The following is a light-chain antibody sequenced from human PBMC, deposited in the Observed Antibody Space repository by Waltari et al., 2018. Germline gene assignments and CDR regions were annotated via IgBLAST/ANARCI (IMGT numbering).Light chain of an antibody. J-gene: IGLJ2*01. CDR2: GSK. CDR1: SSNIGSSS. CDR3: AAWDNNLNGHVV. V-gene: IGLV1-47*01. Sequence: QSVLTQPPSASGPPEQTITISCSGSSSNIGSSSVYWYQQFPGTAPKLLIYGSKQRPSGVPDRFSGSKSGTSASLAISGVRSEDEADYFCAAWDNNLNGHVVFGGGTKLTVL.